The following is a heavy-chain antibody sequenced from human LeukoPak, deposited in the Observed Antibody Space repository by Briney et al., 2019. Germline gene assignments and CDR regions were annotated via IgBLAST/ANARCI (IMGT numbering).Heavy chain of an antibody. CDR1: GYTFTGYY. CDR2: INPNSGGT. Sequence: ASVKVSCKASGYTFTGYYMHWVRRAPGQGLEWMGWINPNSGGTNYAQKFQGWFTMTRDTSISTAYMELSRLRSDDTAVYYCARATARGFLEWLLVYWGQGTLVTVSS. V-gene: IGHV1-2*04. D-gene: IGHD3-3*01. CDR3: ARATARGFLEWLLVY. J-gene: IGHJ4*02.